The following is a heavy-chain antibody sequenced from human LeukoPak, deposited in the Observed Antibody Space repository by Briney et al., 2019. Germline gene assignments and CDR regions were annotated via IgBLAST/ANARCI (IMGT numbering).Heavy chain of an antibody. Sequence: SEALSLTCAVYGGSFSGYYWSWIRQPPGKGLEWIGEINHSGSTNYNPSLKSRVTISVDTSKNQFSLKLSSVTAADTAVYYCARGRCSSTSCYLRHYYYGMDVWGQGTTVTVSS. D-gene: IGHD2-2*01. CDR3: ARGRCSSTSCYLRHYYYGMDV. CDR2: INHSGST. V-gene: IGHV4-34*01. CDR1: GGSFSGYY. J-gene: IGHJ6*02.